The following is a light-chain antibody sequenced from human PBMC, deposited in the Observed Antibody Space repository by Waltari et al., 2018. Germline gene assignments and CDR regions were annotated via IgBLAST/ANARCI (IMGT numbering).Light chain of an antibody. Sequence: QTVVTQEPSVSVSPGGTVTLTCGLNSGSVSRSRYPAWYRQTPGQPPRRLIYNPDTRAFGIPPRLFGSILENKAALTIAQAQADDECDYVCLFYLGGGIWVFGGGTKLTV. CDR2: NPD. J-gene: IGLJ3*02. CDR1: SGSVSRSRY. CDR3: LFYLGGGIWV. V-gene: IGLV8-61*01.